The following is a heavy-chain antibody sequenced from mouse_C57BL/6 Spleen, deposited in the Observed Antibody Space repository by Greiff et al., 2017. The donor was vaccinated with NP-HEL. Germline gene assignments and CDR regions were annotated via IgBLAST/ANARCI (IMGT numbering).Heavy chain of an antibody. CDR2: IDPSDSAT. D-gene: IGHD2-1*01. CDR3: AREGPLGGNPSFDY. V-gene: IGHV1-52*01. Sequence: VQLQQPGAELVRPGSSVKLSCKASGYTFTSYWMHWVKQRPIQGLEWIGNIDPSDSATHYNQKFKDKATLTVDKSSSTAYMQLSSLTSEDSAVYYCAREGPLGGNPSFDYWGQGTTLTVSS. J-gene: IGHJ2*01. CDR1: GYTFTSYW.